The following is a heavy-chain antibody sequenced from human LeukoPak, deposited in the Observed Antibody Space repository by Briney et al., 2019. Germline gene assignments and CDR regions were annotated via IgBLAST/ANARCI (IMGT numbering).Heavy chain of an antibody. D-gene: IGHD2-8*02. CDR2: INTNTGNP. V-gene: IGHV7-4-1*02. CDR3: AGKIAWWALDI. CDR1: GYTFPSYA. J-gene: IGHJ3*02. Sequence: ASVKVSCKASGYTFPSYAMNWVRQAPGQGLEWMGWINTNTGNPTYAQGFTGRFVFSLDTSVSTAYLQISSLKAEDTAVYYCAGKIAWWALDIWGQGTMVTVSS.